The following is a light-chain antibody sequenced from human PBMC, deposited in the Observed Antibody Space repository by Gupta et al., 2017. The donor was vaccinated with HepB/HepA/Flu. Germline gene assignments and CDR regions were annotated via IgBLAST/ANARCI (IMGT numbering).Light chain of an antibody. CDR2: STS. CDR1: QIVRNN. Sequence: EVVMTQSPATLSVSPGERATLSCRASQIVRNNLAWYQHKPGQAPRLLIYSTSTRATGVPTRFSGSGSGTELTLTISSLQSEDFAVYYCQQYENGPPITFGQGTRLDIK. V-gene: IGKV3-15*01. J-gene: IGKJ5*01. CDR3: QQYENGPPIT.